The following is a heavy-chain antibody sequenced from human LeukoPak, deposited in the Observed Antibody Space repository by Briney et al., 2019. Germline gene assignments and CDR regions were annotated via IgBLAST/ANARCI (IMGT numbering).Heavy chain of an antibody. V-gene: IGHV4-61*02. Sequence: SETLSLTCTVSGGSISSGSYWWSWLRQPAGKGLEWIGRIYTSGSTNYNPSLKSRVTISVDTSNNHFSLTLSSVTAADTAVYYCATIAAAATEYFDYWGQGTLVTVSS. CDR3: ATIAAAATEYFDY. J-gene: IGHJ4*02. D-gene: IGHD6-13*01. CDR1: GGSISSGSYW. CDR2: IYTSGST.